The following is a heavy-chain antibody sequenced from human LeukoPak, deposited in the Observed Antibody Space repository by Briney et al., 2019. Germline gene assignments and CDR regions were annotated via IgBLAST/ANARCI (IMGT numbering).Heavy chain of an antibody. V-gene: IGHV3-33*08. CDR1: GFTFSSYS. J-gene: IGHJ4*02. CDR2: IWYDGSNK. CDR3: ARDSYGYFDY. Sequence: GGSLRLSCAASGFTFSSYSMNWVRQAPGKGLEWVAVIWYDGSNKYYADSVKGRFTISRDNSKNTLYLQMNSLRAEDTAVYCCARDSYGYFDYWGQGTLVTVSS. D-gene: IGHD2-8*01.